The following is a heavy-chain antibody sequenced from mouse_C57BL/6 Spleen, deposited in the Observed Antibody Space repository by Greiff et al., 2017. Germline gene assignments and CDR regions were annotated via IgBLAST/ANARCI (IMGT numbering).Heavy chain of an antibody. J-gene: IGHJ4*01. CDR2: IYPRSGNT. CDR1: GYTFTSYG. D-gene: IGHD2-5*01. Sequence: QVQLKQSGAELARPGASVKLSCKASGYTFTSYGISWVKQRTGQGLEWIGEIYPRSGNTYYNEKFKGKATLTADKSSSTAYMELRSLTSEDSAVYFCAVYSNYDAMDYWGQGTSVTVSS. V-gene: IGHV1-81*01. CDR3: AVYSNYDAMDY.